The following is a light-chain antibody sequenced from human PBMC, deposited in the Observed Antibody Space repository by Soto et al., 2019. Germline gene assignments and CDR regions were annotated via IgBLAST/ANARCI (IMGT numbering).Light chain of an antibody. J-gene: IGKJ5*01. CDR3: QQYFTSPIT. Sequence: DIVMTQSPASLAVSLGERATINCKSSQSLLFSSNKKNHLAWYQQKPGQPPKMLIYWASTRESGVPDRFSGSGSGTDFTLTISSLQAEDVAVYYCQQYFTSPITFGQGTRLEIK. CDR1: QSLLFSSNKKNH. CDR2: WAS. V-gene: IGKV4-1*01.